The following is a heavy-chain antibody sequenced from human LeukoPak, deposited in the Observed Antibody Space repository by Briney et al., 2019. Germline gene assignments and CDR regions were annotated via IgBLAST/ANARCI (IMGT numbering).Heavy chain of an antibody. CDR2: VHYSGST. J-gene: IGHJ6*03. CDR3: ARGRRIVVVLGATRTHRDYYMDV. CDR1: GGSIGTYY. V-gene: IGHV4-59*12. Sequence: SETLSLTCTVSGGSIGTYYWSWIRQPPGRGLEWIGYVHYSGSTRYSPSLKGRVTISVDTSKNQFSLKLSSVTAADTAVYYCARGRRIVVVLGATRTHRDYYMDVWGKGTTVTVSS. D-gene: IGHD2-15*01.